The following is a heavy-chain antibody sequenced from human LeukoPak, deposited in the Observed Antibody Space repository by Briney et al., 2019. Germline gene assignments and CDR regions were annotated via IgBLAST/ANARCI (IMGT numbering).Heavy chain of an antibody. CDR2: ISSTCTYI. J-gene: IGHJ6*03. V-gene: IGHV3-21*01. Sequence: GGYLRLSCAASGFTFSSYTMNWVRQAPGKGLEWVSSISSTCTYIYYADSLKGRFTISRDNAKNSLYLQMNSLRAEDAAVYYCARDTARGPLVFMDVWGKGTTVTVSS. CDR1: GFTFSSYT. D-gene: IGHD5-18*01. CDR3: ARDTARGPLVFMDV.